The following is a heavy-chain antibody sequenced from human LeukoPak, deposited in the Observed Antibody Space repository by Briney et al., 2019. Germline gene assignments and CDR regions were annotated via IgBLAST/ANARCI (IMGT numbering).Heavy chain of an antibody. CDR2: IYYSGST. D-gene: IGHD3-10*01. CDR1: GGSISSSSYY. J-gene: IGHJ4*02. V-gene: IGHV4-39*01. Sequence: PSETLSLTCTVSGGSISSSSYYWGWIRQPPGKGLEWIGSIYYSGSTYYNPSLKSRVTISVDTSKNQFSLKLSSVTAADTAVYYCARVSGHTSDFWGQGTLVTVSS. CDR3: ARVSGHTSDF.